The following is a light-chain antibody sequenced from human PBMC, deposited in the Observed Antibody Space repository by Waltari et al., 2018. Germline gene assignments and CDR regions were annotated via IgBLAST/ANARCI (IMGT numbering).Light chain of an antibody. J-gene: IGKJ3*01. CDR1: QSVLYSSNNKNY. V-gene: IGKV4-1*01. CDR2: WAS. CDR3: QQYYSTPFT. Sequence: QSVLYSSNNKNYLAWYQQKPGQPPKLLIYWASTRESGVPDRFSGSGSGTDFTLTISSLQAEDVAVYYCQQYYSTPFTFGPGTKVDIK.